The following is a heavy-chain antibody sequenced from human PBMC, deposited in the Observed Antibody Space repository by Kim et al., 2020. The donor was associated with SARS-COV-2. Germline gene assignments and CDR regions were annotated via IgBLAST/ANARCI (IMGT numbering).Heavy chain of an antibody. CDR2: INHSGST. Sequence: SETLSLTCAVYGGSFSGYYWSWIRQPPGKGLEWIGEINHSGSTNYNPSLKSRVTISVDTSKNQFSLKLSSVTAADTAVYYCARAYGRTLRFPYCSGGSCYGSAFDIWGQGTMVTVSS. D-gene: IGHD2-15*01. CDR1: GGSFSGYY. V-gene: IGHV4-34*01. J-gene: IGHJ3*02. CDR3: ARAYGRTLRFPYCSGGSCYGSAFDI.